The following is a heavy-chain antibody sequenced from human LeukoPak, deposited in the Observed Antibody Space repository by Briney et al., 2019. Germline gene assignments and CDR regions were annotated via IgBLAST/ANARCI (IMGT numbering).Heavy chain of an antibody. V-gene: IGHV3-43*01. CDR1: GFTFDDYT. J-gene: IGHJ3*02. CDR2: ISWDGGST. CDR3: AKDMGSYEGSAFDI. D-gene: IGHD3-16*01. Sequence: GGSLRLSCAASGFTFDDYTMHWVRQAPGKGLEWVPLISWDGGSTYYADSVKGRFTISRDNSKNSLYLQMNSLRTEDTALYYCAKDMGSYEGSAFDIWGQGTMVTVSS.